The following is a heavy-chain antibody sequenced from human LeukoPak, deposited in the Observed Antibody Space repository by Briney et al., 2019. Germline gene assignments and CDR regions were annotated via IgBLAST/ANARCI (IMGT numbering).Heavy chain of an antibody. Sequence: SETLSLTCAVYGGSFSTYYWSWIRQPPGKGLEWIGDIYHTGSTTYSPSLKSRVTISVDTSKNQFSLKLSSVTAADTAVYYCARAFRGIFGVFEAFDIWGQGTMVTVSS. CDR1: GGSFSTYY. J-gene: IGHJ3*02. CDR2: IYHTGST. CDR3: ARAFRGIFGVFEAFDI. V-gene: IGHV4-34*01. D-gene: IGHD3-3*01.